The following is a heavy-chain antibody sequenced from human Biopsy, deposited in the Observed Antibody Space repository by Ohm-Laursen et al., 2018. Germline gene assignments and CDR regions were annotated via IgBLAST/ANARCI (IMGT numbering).Heavy chain of an antibody. CDR1: GDSISSGGNY. V-gene: IGHV4-31*03. J-gene: IGHJ4*02. CDR2: IYHTGST. D-gene: IGHD5-12*01. CDR3: ARADMVTTIVDY. Sequence: SDTLSLTCTVSGDSISSGGNYWSWIRQFPGKGLEWIAYIYHTGSTYYNPSLKSRLSIAIDTSKNQFSVSLRSVTAADTAVYYCARADMVTTIVDYWGQGTLVTVFS.